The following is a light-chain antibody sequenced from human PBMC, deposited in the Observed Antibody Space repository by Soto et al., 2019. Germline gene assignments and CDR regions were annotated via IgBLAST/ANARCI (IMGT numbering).Light chain of an antibody. CDR1: QTVRNNY. J-gene: IGKJ5*01. CDR2: DAS. Sequence: MLTQSTGTLSWTAGERATLSWGASQTVRNNYLAWYQQKHGQAPRLLIYDASSRATGIPGRFSGGGSGTDFNLTISRLEPEDFAVYYCQQFSSYPLTFGGGTRLEIK. V-gene: IGKV3-20*01. CDR3: QQFSSYPLT.